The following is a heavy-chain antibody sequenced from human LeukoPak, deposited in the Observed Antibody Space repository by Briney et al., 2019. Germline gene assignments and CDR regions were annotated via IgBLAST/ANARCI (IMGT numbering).Heavy chain of an antibody. CDR1: GYTFTGYY. Sequence: ASVKVSCKASGYTFTGYYMHWVRQAPGQGLEWMGWINPNSGGTNYAQKLQGRVTMTRDTSISTAYMELRRLRSEDTAVYYCARDGNWNYDHYYSYYYLDVWGKGTTVTVSS. CDR2: INPNSGGT. CDR3: ARDGNWNYDHYYSYYYLDV. D-gene: IGHD1-7*01. J-gene: IGHJ6*03. V-gene: IGHV1-2*02.